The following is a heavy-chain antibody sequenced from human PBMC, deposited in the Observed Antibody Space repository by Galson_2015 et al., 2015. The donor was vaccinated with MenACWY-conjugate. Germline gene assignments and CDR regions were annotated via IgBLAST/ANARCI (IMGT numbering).Heavy chain of an antibody. CDR1: GFIFSSSS. CDR2: IYSGGGT. CDR3: ARDTHSPSRADW. D-gene: IGHD3-9*01. V-gene: IGHV3-53*01. J-gene: IGHJ4*02. Sequence: SLRLSCAASGFIFSSSSYMSWVRQAPGKGPEWISIIYSGGGTYYAESVGGRFTLSRDKSKKTVYLQMNSLTVEDTAVYYCARDTHSPSRADWWGQGTLVTVSS.